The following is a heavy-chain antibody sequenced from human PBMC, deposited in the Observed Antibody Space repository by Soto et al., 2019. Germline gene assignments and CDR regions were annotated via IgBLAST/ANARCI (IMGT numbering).Heavy chain of an antibody. CDR1: GGSFSGYY. D-gene: IGHD3-22*01. CDR2: INHSGST. Sequence: SETRILNCPVYGGSFSGYYWSWIRQPPWKWLEWIGEINHSGSTNYNTSIKSRVNISVDTSKNQFSLKLSSVTAADTAVYYCARPSGYYSRRGYYDYWGQGTLVTISS. J-gene: IGHJ4*02. CDR3: ARPSGYYSRRGYYDY. V-gene: IGHV4-34*01.